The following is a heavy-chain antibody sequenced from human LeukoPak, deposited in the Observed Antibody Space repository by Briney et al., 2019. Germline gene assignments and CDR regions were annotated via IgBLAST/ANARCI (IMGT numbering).Heavy chain of an antibody. Sequence: GGSLRLSCAASGFTFSSYSMNWVRQAPGKGLEWVSYISSSSSTIYYADSVKGRFTISRDNAKNSLYLQMNSLRAEDTAAYYCARRAGLDYWGQGTLVTVSS. V-gene: IGHV3-48*01. CDR3: ARRAGLDY. CDR2: ISSSSSTI. J-gene: IGHJ4*02. CDR1: GFTFSSYS. D-gene: IGHD3-10*01.